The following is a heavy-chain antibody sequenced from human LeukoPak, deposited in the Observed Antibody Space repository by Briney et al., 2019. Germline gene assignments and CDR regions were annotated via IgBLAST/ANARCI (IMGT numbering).Heavy chain of an antibody. J-gene: IGHJ4*02. CDR1: GGPISSYY. Sequence: PSETLSLTCTVSGGPISSYYWSWIRQPAGKGLEWIGRIYTSGSTNYNPSLKSRVTMSVDTSKNQFSLKLSSVTAADTAVYYCARASPRVYSYGQRKYYFDYWGQGTLVTVSS. V-gene: IGHV4-4*07. CDR3: ARASPRVYSYGQRKYYFDY. CDR2: IYTSGST. D-gene: IGHD5-18*01.